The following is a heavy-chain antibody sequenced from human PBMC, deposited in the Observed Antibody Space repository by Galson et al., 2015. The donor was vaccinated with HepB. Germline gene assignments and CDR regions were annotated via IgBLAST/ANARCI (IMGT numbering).Heavy chain of an antibody. CDR2: IYYSGST. J-gene: IGHJ4*02. V-gene: IGHV4-59*08. Sequence: SCKASGYTFTSYYMHWVRQPPGKGLEWIGYIYYSGSTNYNPSLKSRVTISVDTSKNQFSLKLSSVTAADTAVYYCARHENTAMVTDYWGQGTLVTVSS. D-gene: IGHD5-18*01. CDR3: ARHENTAMVTDY. CDR1: GYTFTSYY.